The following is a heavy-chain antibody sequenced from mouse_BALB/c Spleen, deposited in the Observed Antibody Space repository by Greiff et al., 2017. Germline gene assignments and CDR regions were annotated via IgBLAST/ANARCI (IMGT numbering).Heavy chain of an antibody. CDR2: ISSGGSYT. J-gene: IGHJ2*01. V-gene: IGHV5-6*02. D-gene: IGHD2-2*01. Sequence: DVMLVESGGDLVKPGGSLKLSCAASGFTFSSYGMSWVRQTPDKRLEWVATISSGGSYTYYPDSVKGRFTISRDNAKNTLYLQMSSLKSEDTAMYYCARQDYGYDHWGQGTTLTVSS. CDR1: GFTFSSYG. CDR3: ARQDYGYDH.